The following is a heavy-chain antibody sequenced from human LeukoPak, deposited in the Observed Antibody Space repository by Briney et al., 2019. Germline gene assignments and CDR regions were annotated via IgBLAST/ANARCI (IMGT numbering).Heavy chain of an antibody. CDR1: GGTFSSYA. J-gene: IGHJ3*02. CDR2: IIPILGIA. CDR3: AREEKRELRGPLWAFDI. Sequence: GASVKVSCKASGGTFSSYAISWVRQAPGQGLEWMGRIIPILGIANYAQKFQGRVTITTDEPTSTAYMELSSLRSEDTAVYYCAREEKRELRGPLWAFDIWGQGTMVTVSS. V-gene: IGHV1-69*04. D-gene: IGHD1-26*01.